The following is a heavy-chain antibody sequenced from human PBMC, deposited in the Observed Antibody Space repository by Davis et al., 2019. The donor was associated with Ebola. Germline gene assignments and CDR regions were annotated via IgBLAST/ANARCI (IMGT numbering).Heavy chain of an antibody. Sequence: GESLKISCAASGFTFSSYWMSWVRQASGKGLEWVGRIRSKANSYATAYAASVKGRFTISRDDSKNTAYLQMNSLKTEDTAVYYCTHSSGYNNADYWGQGTLVTVSS. V-gene: IGHV3-73*01. D-gene: IGHD3-22*01. CDR1: GFTFSSYW. CDR2: IRSKANSYAT. J-gene: IGHJ4*02. CDR3: THSSGYNNADY.